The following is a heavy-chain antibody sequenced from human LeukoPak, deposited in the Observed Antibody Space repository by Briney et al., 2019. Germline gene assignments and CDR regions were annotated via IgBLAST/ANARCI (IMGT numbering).Heavy chain of an antibody. CDR1: GYSFTSYW. CDR3: ARHESRYSYGYFSGMDV. D-gene: IGHD5-18*01. J-gene: IGHJ6*02. V-gene: IGHV5-51*01. Sequence: GESLRISCKGSGYSFTSYWIGWVRQMPGKGLEWMGIIYPGDSDTRYSPSFQGQVTISADKSISTAYLQWSSLKASDTAMYYCARHESRYSYGYFSGMDVWGQGTTVTVSS. CDR2: IYPGDSDT.